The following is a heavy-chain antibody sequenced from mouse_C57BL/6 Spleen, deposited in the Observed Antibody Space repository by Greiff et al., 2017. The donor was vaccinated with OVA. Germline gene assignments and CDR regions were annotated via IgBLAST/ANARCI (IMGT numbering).Heavy chain of an antibody. Sequence: QVQLQQSGPELVKPGASVKISCKASGYAFSSSWMNWVKQRPGKGLEWIGRMYPGDGDTNYNGKFKGKATLTADKSSSTAYMQLSSLTSEDSAVYFCAKTWDVKFAYWGQGTLVTVSA. CDR1: GYAFSSSW. V-gene: IGHV1-82*01. CDR3: AKTWDVKFAY. D-gene: IGHD4-1*01. J-gene: IGHJ3*01. CDR2: MYPGDGDT.